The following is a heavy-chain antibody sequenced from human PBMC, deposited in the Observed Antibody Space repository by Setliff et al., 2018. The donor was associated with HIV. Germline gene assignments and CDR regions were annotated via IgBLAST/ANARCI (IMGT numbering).Heavy chain of an antibody. D-gene: IGHD6-13*01. J-gene: IGHJ4*02. Sequence: PGGSLRLSCAASGFTFSSYWMHWVRQAPGKGLVWVSRIKSDENSITYADSVKGRFTISRDDAKNTLYLQMSSLRAEDTAVYYCVSSRSDFDYWGQGTLVTVSS. CDR1: GFTFSSYW. CDR2: IKSDENSI. CDR3: VSSRSDFDY. V-gene: IGHV3-74*01.